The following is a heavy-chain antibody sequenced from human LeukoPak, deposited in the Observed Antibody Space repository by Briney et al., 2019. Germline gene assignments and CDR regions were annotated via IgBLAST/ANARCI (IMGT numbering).Heavy chain of an antibody. CDR1: GFTVSTYY. CDR2: IYSGGST. Sequence: GGSLRLSCAASGFTVSTYYMTWVRQAPGKGLECVSVIYSGGSTYYADSVKGRFTVSRDNSRNTLYLQMNSLRAEDTAMYYCARGLGYCTSTTCLLPFDYWGQGTLVTVSS. J-gene: IGHJ4*02. CDR3: ARGLGYCTSTTCLLPFDY. V-gene: IGHV3-53*01. D-gene: IGHD2-2*01.